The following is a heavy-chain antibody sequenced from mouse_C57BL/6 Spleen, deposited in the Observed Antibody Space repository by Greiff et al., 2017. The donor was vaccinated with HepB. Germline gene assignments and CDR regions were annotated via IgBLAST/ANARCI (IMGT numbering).Heavy chain of an antibody. D-gene: IGHD2-3*01. CDR3: ARDDGSHYYAMDY. Sequence: VQLQQPGAELVRPGSSVKLSCKASGYTFTSYWMHWVKQRPIQGLEWIGNIDPSDSETHYNQKFKDKATLTVDKSSSTAYMQLSSLTSEDSAVYYCARDDGSHYYAMDYWGQGTSVTVSS. CDR1: GYTFTSYW. J-gene: IGHJ4*01. CDR2: IDPSDSET. V-gene: IGHV1-52*01.